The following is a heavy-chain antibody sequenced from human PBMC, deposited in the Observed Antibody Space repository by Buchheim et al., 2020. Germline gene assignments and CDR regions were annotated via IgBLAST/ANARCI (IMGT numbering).Heavy chain of an antibody. V-gene: IGHV4-31*03. CDR1: GGSISSGGYY. D-gene: IGHD2-2*02. CDR2: IYYSGST. J-gene: IGHJ6*03. CDR3: ARALANIVVVPAAIRPQHRQRPNYYNYYYMDV. Sequence: QVQLQESGPGLVKPSQTLSLTCTVSGGSISSGGYYWSWIRQHPGKGLEWIGYIYYSGSTYYNPSLKSRVTISVDTSKNQFSLRLSGVAAADTAVYYCARALANIVVVPAAIRPQHRQRPNYYNYYYMDVWGKGTT.